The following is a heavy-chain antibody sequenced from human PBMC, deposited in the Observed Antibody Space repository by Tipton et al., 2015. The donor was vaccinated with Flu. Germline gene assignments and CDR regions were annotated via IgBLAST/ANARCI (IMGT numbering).Heavy chain of an antibody. D-gene: IGHD4-11*01. CDR1: GDSIGSPYY. V-gene: IGHV4-38-2*01. CDR2: IHKTGYT. J-gene: IGHJ5*02. Sequence: TLSLTCSVSGDSIGSPYYWGWIRQPPGKGLEWIGNIHKTGYTYYNPSLTSRVTISVDTSKNQFSLRPTSVTAADTAIYYCARRDHSNYVSEPKNWFDPWGQGTLVTVSS. CDR3: ARRDHSNYVSEPKNWFDP.